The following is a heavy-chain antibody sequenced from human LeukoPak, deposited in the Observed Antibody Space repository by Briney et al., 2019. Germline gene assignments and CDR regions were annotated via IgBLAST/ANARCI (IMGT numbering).Heavy chain of an antibody. J-gene: IGHJ6*03. CDR1: GFIFSDYY. Sequence: PGGSLRLSCAASGFIFSDYYMSWIRQAPGKGLEWVSYISSSSSTIYYADSVKGRFTISRDNAKNSLYLQMNSLRAEDTAVYYCARYCSSTSCYLPYYYYYYMDVWGKGTTVTVSS. CDR2: ISSSSSTI. V-gene: IGHV3-11*04. CDR3: ARYCSSTSCYLPYYYYYYMDV. D-gene: IGHD2-2*01.